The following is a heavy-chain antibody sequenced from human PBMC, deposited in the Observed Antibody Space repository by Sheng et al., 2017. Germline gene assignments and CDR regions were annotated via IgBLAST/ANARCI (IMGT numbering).Heavy chain of an antibody. Sequence: EQLVQSGAEVKKPGSSVKVSCKASGGTFSSYAISWVRQAPGQGLEWMGGIIPIFGTANYAQKFQGRVTITADESTSTAYMELSSLRSEDTAVYYCARSDLTMVRGVKAQDAYYYGMDVWDQGP. D-gene: IGHD3-10*01. CDR1: GGTFSSYA. V-gene: IGHV1-69*01. J-gene: IGHJ6*02. CDR2: IIPIFGTA. CDR3: ARSDLTMVRGVKAQDAYYYGMDV.